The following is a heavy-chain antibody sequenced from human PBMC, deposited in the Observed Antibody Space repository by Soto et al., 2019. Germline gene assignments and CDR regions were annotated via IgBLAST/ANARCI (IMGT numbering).Heavy chain of an antibody. CDR1: GGSFSGYY. CDR2: INHSGST. J-gene: IGHJ6*02. Sequence: QVQLQQWGAGLLKPSETLSLTCAVYGGSFSGYYWSWIRQPPGKGLEWIGEINHSGSTNYNPSLKSRVTIAVDTSKNQFSLKRSSVTAADTAVYYCARGPRIAAAVASRYYYYGMDVWGQGTTVTVSS. CDR3: ARGPRIAAAVASRYYYYGMDV. D-gene: IGHD6-13*01. V-gene: IGHV4-34*01.